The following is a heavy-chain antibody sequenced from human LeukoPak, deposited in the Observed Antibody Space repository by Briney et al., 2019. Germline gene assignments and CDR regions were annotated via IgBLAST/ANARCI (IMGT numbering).Heavy chain of an antibody. V-gene: IGHV3-33*01. CDR1: GFTLSSYG. CDR2: IWYDGSNK. CDR3: ARRYSGYDDFDY. J-gene: IGHJ4*02. D-gene: IGHD5-12*01. Sequence: LPGGSLRLSCAASGFTLSSYGMHWVRQAPGKGLEWVAVIWYDGSNKYYADSMKGRFTISRDNSKNTLYLQMNSLRAEDTAVYYCARRYSGYDDFDYWGQGTLVTVSS.